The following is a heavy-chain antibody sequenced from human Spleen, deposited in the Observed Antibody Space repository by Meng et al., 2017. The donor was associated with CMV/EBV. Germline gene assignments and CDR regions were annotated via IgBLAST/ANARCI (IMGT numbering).Heavy chain of an antibody. CDR3: ARRPWGFLEWLLLYYFDY. J-gene: IGHJ4*02. V-gene: IGHV4-34*01. Sequence: SQTLSLTCAVYGGSLSGYYWSWIRQPPGKGLEWIGEINHSGSTNYNPSLKSRVTISVDTSKNQFSLKLSSVTAADTAVYYCARRPWGFLEWLLLYYFDYWGQGTLVTVSS. CDR1: GGSLSGYY. D-gene: IGHD3-3*01. CDR2: INHSGST.